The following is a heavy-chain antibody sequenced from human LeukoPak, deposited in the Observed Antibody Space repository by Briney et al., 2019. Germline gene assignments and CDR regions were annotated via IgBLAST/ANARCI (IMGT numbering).Heavy chain of an antibody. CDR1: GFTFSSYD. CDR3: ARVDGATGWFDP. CDR2: IGTAGDT. J-gene: IGHJ5*02. D-gene: IGHD1-26*01. V-gene: IGHV3-13*01. Sequence: GGSLRLSCAASGFTFSSYDMHWVRQATGKGLEWVSAIGTAGDTYYPGSVKGRFTISRENAKNSLYLQMNSLRAEDTAVYYCARVDGATGWFDPWGQGTLVTVSS.